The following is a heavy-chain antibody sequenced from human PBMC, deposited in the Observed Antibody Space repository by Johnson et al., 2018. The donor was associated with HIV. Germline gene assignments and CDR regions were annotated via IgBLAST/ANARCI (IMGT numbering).Heavy chain of an antibody. Sequence: MMLVESGGGLVQPGGSLRLSCAASGFSFDSHAINWVRQAPGKGLQWVSAISYSGSSTYYADSVKGRFTISRDNSRSTVYLHMINLRADDTALYYCAREISRDYYDYAAFDLWGQGTTVTVSS. CDR2: ISYSGSST. CDR1: GFSFDSHA. V-gene: IGHV3-23*04. CDR3: AREISRDYYDYAAFDL. J-gene: IGHJ3*01. D-gene: IGHD3-22*01.